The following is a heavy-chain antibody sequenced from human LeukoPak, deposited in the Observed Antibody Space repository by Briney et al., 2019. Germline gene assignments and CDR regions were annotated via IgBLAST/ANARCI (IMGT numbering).Heavy chain of an antibody. J-gene: IGHJ4*02. CDR2: INSDGSST. Sequence: PGGSLRLSCAASGFTFSSYWMHWVRQAPGKGLVWVSRINSDGSSTSYADSVKGRFTISRDNAKNTLYLQMNSLRAADTAVYYCAREYNSREFDYWGQGTLVTVSS. CDR3: AREYNSREFDY. V-gene: IGHV3-74*01. D-gene: IGHD3-22*01. CDR1: GFTFSSYW.